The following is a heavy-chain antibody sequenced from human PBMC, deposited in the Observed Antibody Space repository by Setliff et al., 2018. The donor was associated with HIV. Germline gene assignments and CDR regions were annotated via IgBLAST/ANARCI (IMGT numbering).Heavy chain of an antibody. CDR3: ANGGSGGQFDY. CDR2: INAANGKT. Sequence: ASVKVSCKASGYTFSTYGMHWVRQAPGQRLEWMGWINAANGKTAYLQKFQGRVTITRDTSASTASTAYMEMSGLSSEDTAIYYCANGGSGGQFDYWGQGTLVTVSS. CDR1: GYTFSTYG. D-gene: IGHD3-16*01. J-gene: IGHJ4*02. V-gene: IGHV1-3*01.